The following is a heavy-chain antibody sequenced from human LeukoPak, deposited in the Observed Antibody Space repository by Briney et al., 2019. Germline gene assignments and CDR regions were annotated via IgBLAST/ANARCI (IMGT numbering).Heavy chain of an antibody. V-gene: IGHV4-38-2*02. CDR1: GYSISIGYY. J-gene: IGHJ4*02. CDR2: IYHSGST. D-gene: IGHD1-26*01. CDR3: AYSVGATRIDY. Sequence: SETLFLTCTVSGYSISIGYYWGWIRQPPGKGLEWIGSIYHSGSTYYNPSLKSRVTISVDTSKNQFSLKLSSVTAADTAVYYCAYSVGATRIDYWGQGTLVTVSS.